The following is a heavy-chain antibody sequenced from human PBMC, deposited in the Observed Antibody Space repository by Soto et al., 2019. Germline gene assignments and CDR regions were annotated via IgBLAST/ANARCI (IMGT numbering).Heavy chain of an antibody. CDR3: ARDTLPTDFVLGWDV. D-gene: IGHD1-26*01. Sequence: QVQLVESGGGLVKPGGSLRLSCAASNFIFSDYYLSWIRQAPGKGLEWVSYISNSGTTVYYADSVKGRFTISRDNAKKSLYLQMNSLRAEDTAVYYCARDTLPTDFVLGWDVWGQGTTVTVSS. V-gene: IGHV3-11*01. J-gene: IGHJ6*02. CDR1: NFIFSDYY. CDR2: ISNSGTTV.